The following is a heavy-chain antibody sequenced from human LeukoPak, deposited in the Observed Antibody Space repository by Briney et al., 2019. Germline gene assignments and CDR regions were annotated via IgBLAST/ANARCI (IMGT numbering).Heavy chain of an antibody. CDR1: GGSFSGYY. V-gene: IGHV4-34*01. CDR3: ARTYYDSSVIRRAFDI. CDR2: INHSGST. Sequence: SETLSLTCAVYGGSFSGYYWSWIRQPPGKGLEWIGEINHSGSTNYNPSLESRVTISVDTSKNQFSLKLSSVTAADTAVYYCARTYYDSSVIRRAFDIWGQGTMVTVSS. D-gene: IGHD3-22*01. J-gene: IGHJ3*02.